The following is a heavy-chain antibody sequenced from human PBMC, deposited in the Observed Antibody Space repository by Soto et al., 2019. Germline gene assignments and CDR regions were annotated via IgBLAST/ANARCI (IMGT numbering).Heavy chain of an antibody. Sequence: GGSLRLSCAASGFTFSSYAMSWVRQAPGKGLEWVSSITSGGGGTFYADSVKGRFTISRDNSKNTLYLQMNSLRAEDTAVYYCAKRGGGEYYFDYWGQGSLVTVSS. CDR3: AKRGGGEYYFDY. J-gene: IGHJ4*02. V-gene: IGHV3-23*01. CDR2: ITSGGGGT. CDR1: GFTFSSYA. D-gene: IGHD2-21*01.